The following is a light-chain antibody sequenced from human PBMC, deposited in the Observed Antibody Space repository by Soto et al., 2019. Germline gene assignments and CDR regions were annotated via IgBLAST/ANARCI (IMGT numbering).Light chain of an antibody. CDR3: SSYTRSSSLYV. CDR1: NSDVGAYNY. CDR2: EVS. V-gene: IGLV2-14*01. Sequence: QSALTQPASVSGSPGQSITIPCTGTNSDVGAYNYVSWYQQHPGKAPKLMIYEVSNWPSGVSTRFSGSKSGNTASLTISGLQAEDEADYYCSSYTRSSSLYVFGTGTKLTVL. J-gene: IGLJ1*01.